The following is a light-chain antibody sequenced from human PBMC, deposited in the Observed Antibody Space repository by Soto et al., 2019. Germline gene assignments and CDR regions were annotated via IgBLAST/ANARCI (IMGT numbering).Light chain of an antibody. CDR3: QQSYITPPIT. CDR1: QGISSY. V-gene: IGKV1-8*01. Sequence: AIRMTQSPSSLSASTGDRVTISCRASQGISSYLAWYQHKPGKAPKLLINAASNLRSGVPSRFSGSGSGTDFTLTIDGLQPEDFAVYYCQQSYITPPITFGQGTRLEIK. J-gene: IGKJ5*01. CDR2: AAS.